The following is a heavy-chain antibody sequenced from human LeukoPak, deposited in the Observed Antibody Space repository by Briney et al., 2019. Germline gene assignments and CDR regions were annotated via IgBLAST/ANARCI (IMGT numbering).Heavy chain of an antibody. CDR3: ARESSTLRFLEWLLSV. J-gene: IGHJ6*04. CDR1: GFTFSSYW. D-gene: IGHD3-3*01. CDR2: INQDGSDK. Sequence: PGGSLRLSCAASGFTFSSYWMTWVRQAPGKGLESVANINQDGSDKNYVDSVKGRFTISRDNVKNSLYLQMNSLRAEDTAVYYCARESSTLRFLEWLLSVWGKGTAVTVSS. V-gene: IGHV3-7*01.